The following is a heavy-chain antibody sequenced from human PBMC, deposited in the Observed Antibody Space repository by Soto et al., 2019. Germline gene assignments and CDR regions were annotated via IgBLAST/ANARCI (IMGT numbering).Heavy chain of an antibody. J-gene: IGHJ4*02. CDR2: IGPESGAT. CDR1: GYTFTGHY. V-gene: IGHV1-2*02. D-gene: IGHD1-26*01. Sequence: SVEVSFKASGYTFTGHYIHWVRQAPEQGPEWMGEIGPESGATRYAQNFQGRVTMTMDTSITTVYMELNNLRPDDTAVYYCGRGRSGQIVVFYWGQGTPVTVSS. CDR3: GRGRSGQIVVFY.